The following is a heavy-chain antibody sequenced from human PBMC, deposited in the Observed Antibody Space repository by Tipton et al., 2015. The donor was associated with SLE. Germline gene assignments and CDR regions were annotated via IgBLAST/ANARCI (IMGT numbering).Heavy chain of an antibody. Sequence: SLRLSCAASGFTFSSYAMSWVRQAPGKGLEWVSAISGSGGSTYYADSVKGRFTISRDNAKNSLYLQMNSLRAEDTAVYYCARPGYSYGYDAFDIWGQGTMVTVSS. V-gene: IGHV3-23*01. CDR3: ARPGYSYGYDAFDI. D-gene: IGHD5-18*01. CDR2: ISGSGGST. CDR1: GFTFSSYA. J-gene: IGHJ3*02.